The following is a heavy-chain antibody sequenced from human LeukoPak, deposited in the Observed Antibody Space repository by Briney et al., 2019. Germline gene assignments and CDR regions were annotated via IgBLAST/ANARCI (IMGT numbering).Heavy chain of an antibody. CDR1: GYTFTGYY. CDR2: INPNSGGT. J-gene: IGHJ4*02. D-gene: IGHD1-26*01. CDR3: ARDVGGATPDDY. V-gene: IGHV1-2*02. Sequence: VASVKVSCKASGYTFTGYYMHWVRQAPGQGLEWMGWINPNSGGTNYAQKFQGRVTMTRDTSISTAYMELSRLRSDDTAVYYCARDVGGATPDDYWGQGTLVTVSS.